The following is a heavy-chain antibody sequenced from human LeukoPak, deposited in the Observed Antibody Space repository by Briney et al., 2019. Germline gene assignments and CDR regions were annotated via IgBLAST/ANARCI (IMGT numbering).Heavy chain of an antibody. CDR2: ISYDGSNE. D-gene: IGHD6-19*01. Sequence: GGSLRLSCAASGFTFSSYGMHWVRQAPGKGLEWVAVISYDGSNEYYVDSVKGRFTVSRDNSKNTLYLQMNTLRAEDTAVYYCAQAGQWLAPRKRWGQGTLVTVSS. V-gene: IGHV3-30*18. J-gene: IGHJ4*02. CDR1: GFTFSSYG. CDR3: AQAGQWLAPRKR.